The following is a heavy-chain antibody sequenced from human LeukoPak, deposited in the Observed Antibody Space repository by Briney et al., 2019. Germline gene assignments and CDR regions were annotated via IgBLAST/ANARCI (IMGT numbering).Heavy chain of an antibody. Sequence: GGSLRLSCAASGFTFSRYAMSWVRQAPGKGLEWVSSIGGSDGRTYYATSVMGRFTISRDNSKKTLFLQMNSRSVGDTAGFFLADPPNADYWGQGTLVTVSS. D-gene: IGHD4/OR15-4a*01. CDR1: GFTFSRYA. CDR3: ADPPNADY. J-gene: IGHJ4*02. CDR2: IGGSDGRT. V-gene: IGHV3-23*01.